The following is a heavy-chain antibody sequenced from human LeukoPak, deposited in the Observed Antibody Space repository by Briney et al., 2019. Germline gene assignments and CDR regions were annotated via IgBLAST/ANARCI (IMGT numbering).Heavy chain of an antibody. J-gene: IGHJ6*02. V-gene: IGHV3-48*03. CDR1: GMTFSNYE. CDR2: ISSSGSTI. D-gene: IGHD3-3*01. CDR3: ARAADFWSGYPSMDV. Sequence: GGSLRLSCAASGMTFSNYEFNWVRQTPGKGLEWVSYISSSGSTIYYADSVKGRFTISRDNAKNSLYLQMNSLRAEDTAVYYCARAADFWSGYPSMDVWGQGTTVTVSS.